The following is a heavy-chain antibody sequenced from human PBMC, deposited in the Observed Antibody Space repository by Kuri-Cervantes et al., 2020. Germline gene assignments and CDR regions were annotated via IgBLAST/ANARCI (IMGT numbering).Heavy chain of an antibody. CDR1: GGSISSYY. V-gene: IGHV4-59*12. Sequence: GSLRLSCTVSGGSISSYYWSWIRQPPGKGLEWIGYIYYSGSTNYNPSLKSRVTISVDTSKNQFSLKLSSVTAADTAVYYCARVHYGDYYFDYWGQGTLVTVSS. CDR2: IYYSGST. CDR3: ARVHYGDYYFDY. D-gene: IGHD4-17*01. J-gene: IGHJ4*02.